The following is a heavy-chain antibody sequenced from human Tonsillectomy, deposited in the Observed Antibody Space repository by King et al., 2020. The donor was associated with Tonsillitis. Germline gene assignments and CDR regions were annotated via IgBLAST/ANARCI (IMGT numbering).Heavy chain of an antibody. CDR3: ARGSDYYYTYFDH. V-gene: IGHV3-64*01. Sequence: VQLVESGGGLVQPGGSLRLSCAASGFTFSSYAMHWVRQAPGKGLEYVSAISSNGGSTYYANSVKGRFTISRDNSKNTLYLQMGSLRAEDMAVYYCARGSDYYYTYFDHWGQGTLVTVSS. CDR1: GFTFSSYA. D-gene: IGHD3-22*01. CDR2: ISSNGGST. J-gene: IGHJ4*02.